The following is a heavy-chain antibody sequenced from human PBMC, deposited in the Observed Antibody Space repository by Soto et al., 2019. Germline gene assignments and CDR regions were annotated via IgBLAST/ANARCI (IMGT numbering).Heavy chain of an antibody. Sequence: SETLSLTCTVSGGSISSGGYYWSWIRQHPGKGLEWIGYIYYSGSTYYNPSLKSRVTISVDTSKNQFSLKLSSVTAADTAVYYCASYRHDYSNYYYYYGMDVWGQGTTVTVSS. CDR1: GGSISSGGYY. CDR3: ASYRHDYSNYYYYYGMDV. J-gene: IGHJ6*02. V-gene: IGHV4-31*03. D-gene: IGHD4-4*01. CDR2: IYYSGST.